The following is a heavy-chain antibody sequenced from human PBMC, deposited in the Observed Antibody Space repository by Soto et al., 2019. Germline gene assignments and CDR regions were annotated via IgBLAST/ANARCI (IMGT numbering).Heavy chain of an antibody. D-gene: IGHD1-1*01. J-gene: IGHJ4*02. V-gene: IGHV3-74*01. CDR2: IRDDGATT. CDR1: GFTFSMYW. CDR3: TRGYRADSSGTGDH. Sequence: GGSVRLSCVVSGFTFSMYWMHWVRQVPGQSPFWVSRIRDDGATTNYADSVRGRFTISRDNSKNTLYLQMNNLKPDDTAIYYCTRGYRADSSGTGDHWGQGTPVTVSS.